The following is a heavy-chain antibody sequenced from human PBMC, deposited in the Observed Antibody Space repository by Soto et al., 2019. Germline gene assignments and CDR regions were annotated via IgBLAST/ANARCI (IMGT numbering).Heavy chain of an antibody. V-gene: IGHV1-18*01. CDR1: GYTFTSYG. D-gene: IGHD5-12*01. CDR3: ARVNSGYDQWYYYGMDV. CDR2: ISAYNGNT. J-gene: IGHJ6*02. Sequence: QVQLVQSGAEVKKPGASVKVSCKASGYTFTSYGISWVRQAPGQGLEWMGWISAYNGNTNYAQKLQGRVTMTTDTSTSTAYMELRSLRSDDTAVYYCARVNSGYDQWYYYGMDVWGQGTTVTVSS.